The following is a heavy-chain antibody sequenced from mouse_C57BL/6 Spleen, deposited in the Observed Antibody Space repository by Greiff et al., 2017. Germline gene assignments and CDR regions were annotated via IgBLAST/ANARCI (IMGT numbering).Heavy chain of an antibody. Sequence: EVKLQESGGGLVKPGGSLKLSCAASGFTFSSYAMSWVRQTPEKRLEWVATISDGGSYTYYPDNVKGRFTISRDNAKNNLYLQMSHLKSEDTAMYYCARATVVTHWYFDVWGTGTTVTVSS. V-gene: IGHV5-4*03. J-gene: IGHJ1*03. CDR3: ARATVVTHWYFDV. D-gene: IGHD1-1*01. CDR2: ISDGGSYT. CDR1: GFTFSSYA.